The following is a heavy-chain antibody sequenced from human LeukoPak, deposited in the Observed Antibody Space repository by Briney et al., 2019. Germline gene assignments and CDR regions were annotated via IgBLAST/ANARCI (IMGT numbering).Heavy chain of an antibody. CDR3: ARAYYDFWSGYVDY. D-gene: IGHD3-3*01. CDR1: GFTFNSYS. CDR2: ISSSSSYI. Sequence: GGSLRLSCAASGFTFNSYSMNWVRQAPGKGLEWVSSISSSSSYIYYADSVKGRFTISRDNATNSLYLQMNSLRAEDTAVYYCARAYYDFWSGYVDYWGQGTLVTVSS. J-gene: IGHJ4*02. V-gene: IGHV3-21*01.